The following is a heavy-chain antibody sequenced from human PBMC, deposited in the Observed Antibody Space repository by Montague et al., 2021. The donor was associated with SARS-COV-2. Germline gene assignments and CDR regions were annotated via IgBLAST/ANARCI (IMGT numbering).Heavy chain of an antibody. CDR2: IYNSGST. D-gene: IGHD2-15*01. CDR1: GGSISSHY. CDR3: ARAPRGWQQVRDFFSFDY. J-gene: IGHJ4*02. Sequence: SETLSLTCTVSGGSISSHYWSWTRQPPGKGLEWMGYIYNSGSTNYNPSLKSQVTISVDMSKNQFSVKLSSVTVAATAVDYCARAPRGWQQVRDFFSFDYWGQGTLVTVSS. V-gene: IGHV4-59*11.